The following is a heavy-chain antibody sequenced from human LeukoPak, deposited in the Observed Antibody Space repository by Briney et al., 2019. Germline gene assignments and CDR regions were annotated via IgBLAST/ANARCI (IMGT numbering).Heavy chain of an antibody. Sequence: PSETLSLTCAVYGGSFSGYYWSWIRQPPGKGLEWIGEINHSGSTNYNPSLKSRVTISVDTSKNQFSLKLTSVTAADTVVYYCASLTGTTDYYYYYMDVWGKGATVTVSS. CDR2: INHSGST. V-gene: IGHV4-34*01. D-gene: IGHD1-20*01. CDR1: GGSFSGYY. CDR3: ASLTGTTDYYYYYMDV. J-gene: IGHJ6*03.